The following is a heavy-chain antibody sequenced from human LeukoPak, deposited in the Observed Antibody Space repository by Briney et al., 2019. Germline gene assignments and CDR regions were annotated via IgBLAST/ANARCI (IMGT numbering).Heavy chain of an antibody. Sequence: PGGSLRLSCAASGFTFSSYAMHWVRQAPGKGLEWVAVISYDGSDENYADSVKGRFTISRDNSKNTLYLQMNSLRVEDTAVYYCAKGIPAIYWGQGTLVTVSS. CDR1: GFTFSSYA. J-gene: IGHJ4*02. CDR2: ISYDGSDE. CDR3: AKGIPAIY. V-gene: IGHV3-30*04. D-gene: IGHD1-14*01.